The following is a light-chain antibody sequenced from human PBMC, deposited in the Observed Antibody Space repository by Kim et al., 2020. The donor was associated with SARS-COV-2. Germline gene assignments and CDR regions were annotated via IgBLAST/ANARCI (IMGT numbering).Light chain of an antibody. J-gene: IGLJ3*02. CDR1: SSDVGVYNF. CDR3: TSFTTSLTWV. CDR2: DVN. Sequence: QSALTQPASVSGSPGQSITISCTGTSSDVGVYNFVSWYQQHPGEVPKVIIYDVNQRPSGSSDRFSGSKSGNTASLTISGLRAEDEADYYCTSFTTSLTWVFGGGTQLTVL. V-gene: IGLV2-14*01.